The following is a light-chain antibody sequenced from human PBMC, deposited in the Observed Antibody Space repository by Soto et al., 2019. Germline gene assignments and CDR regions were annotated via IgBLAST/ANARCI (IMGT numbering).Light chain of an antibody. V-gene: IGKV3-15*01. CDR1: QSVSSN. Sequence: EIVMTQSPATLSVSPGESATLSCRASQSVSSNLACHQQKPGQAPRILMYDASTSATGISDRFSGSGSGTEFTLTISSLQSEDFAVYYCQQYHNWPITFGQGTRLVI. J-gene: IGKJ5*01. CDR3: QQYHNWPIT. CDR2: DAS.